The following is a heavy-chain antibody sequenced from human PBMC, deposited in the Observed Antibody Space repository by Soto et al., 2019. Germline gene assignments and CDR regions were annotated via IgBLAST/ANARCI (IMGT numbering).Heavy chain of an antibody. CDR2: ISSSSSTI. CDR3: ARGGGCSGGRCNFDY. J-gene: IGHJ4*02. V-gene: IGHV3-48*01. Sequence: EVQLVESGGGLVQPGGSLRLSCAASGFTFSSYSMNWVRQAPGKGLEWVSYISSSSSTIYYADSVKGRFTISRDNAKNSLYLQMNSLRAEDTAVYYCARGGGCSGGRCNFDYWGQGTLVTVSS. CDR1: GFTFSSYS. D-gene: IGHD2-15*01.